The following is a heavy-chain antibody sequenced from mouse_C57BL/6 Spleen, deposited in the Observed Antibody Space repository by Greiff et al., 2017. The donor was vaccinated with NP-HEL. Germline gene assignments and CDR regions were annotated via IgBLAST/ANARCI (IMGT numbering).Heavy chain of an antibody. CDR2: IHPNSGST. D-gene: IGHD3-2*02. J-gene: IGHJ3*01. CDR1: GYTFTSYW. CDR3: ASRAAQATWFAY. V-gene: IGHV1-64*01. Sequence: QVQLQQPGAELVKPGASVKLSCKASGYTFTSYWMHWVKQRPGQGLEWIGMIHPNSGSTNYNEKFKSKATLTVDQSSSTAYMQLSSLTSEDSAVYYCASRAAQATWFAYWGQGTLVTVSA.